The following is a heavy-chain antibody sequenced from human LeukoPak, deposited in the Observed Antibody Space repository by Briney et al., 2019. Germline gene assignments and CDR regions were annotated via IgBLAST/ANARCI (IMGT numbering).Heavy chain of an antibody. D-gene: IGHD6-19*01. Sequence: GGSLRLSCAASGFTFSSYAMSWVRQAPGKGLEWVSAISGSGGSTYYADFVKGRFTISRDNSKNTLYLQMNSLRAEDTAVYYCAKDRRMYSSGGYFDYWGQGTLVTVSS. CDR1: GFTFSSYA. J-gene: IGHJ4*02. V-gene: IGHV3-23*01. CDR2: ISGSGGST. CDR3: AKDRRMYSSGGYFDY.